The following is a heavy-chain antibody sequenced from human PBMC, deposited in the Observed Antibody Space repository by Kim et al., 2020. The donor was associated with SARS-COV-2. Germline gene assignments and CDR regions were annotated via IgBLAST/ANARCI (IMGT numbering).Heavy chain of an antibody. CDR3: ARCRHSTSTSCAPLDS. CDR1: GFAFSSYA. J-gene: IGHJ4*02. V-gene: IGHV3-23*01. CDR2: ISGGGDST. Sequence: GGSLRLSCAASGFAFSSYAMSWVRQAPGKGLEWVSSISGGGDSTYYADSVKGRFTISRDNSENTLYLQINGLGAEDTAVFYCARCRHSTSTSCAPLDSWGQGTLVTVSS. D-gene: IGHD2-2*01.